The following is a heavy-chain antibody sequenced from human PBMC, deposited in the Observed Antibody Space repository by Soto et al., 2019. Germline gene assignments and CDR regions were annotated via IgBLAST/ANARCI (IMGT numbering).Heavy chain of an antibody. Sequence: GGSLRLSCAASGFTFSSYAMHWVRQAPGKGLEWVAVISYDGSNKYYADSVKGRFTISRDNSKNTLYLQMNSLRAEDTAVYYCARDRGSWRPEYYFDYWGQGTLVTVSS. J-gene: IGHJ4*02. CDR3: ARDRGSWRPEYYFDY. CDR1: GFTFSSYA. CDR2: ISYDGSNK. D-gene: IGHD6-13*01. V-gene: IGHV3-30-3*01.